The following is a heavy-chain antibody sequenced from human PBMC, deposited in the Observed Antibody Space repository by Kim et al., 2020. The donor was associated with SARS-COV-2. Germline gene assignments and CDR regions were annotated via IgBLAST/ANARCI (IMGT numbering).Heavy chain of an antibody. CDR3: ARRNRADTAMRENAFDI. V-gene: IGHV4-31*02. J-gene: IGHJ3*02. Sequence: LKSRVTISVDTSKNQFSLKLSSVTAADTAVYYCARRNRADTAMRENAFDIWGQGTMVTVSS. D-gene: IGHD5-18*01.